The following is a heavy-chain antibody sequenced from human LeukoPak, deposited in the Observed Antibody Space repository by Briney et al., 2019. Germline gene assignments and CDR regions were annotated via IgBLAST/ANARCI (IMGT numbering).Heavy chain of an antibody. Sequence: GESLKISCKGSGYSFTSYWIGWVCQMPGKGLEWMGIIYPGDSDTRYSPSFQGQVTISADKSISTAYLQWSSLKASDTAMYYCARLGGYCSSTSCYTLSNWFDPWGQGTLVTVSS. CDR3: ARLGGYCSSTSCYTLSNWFDP. D-gene: IGHD2-2*02. V-gene: IGHV5-51*01. J-gene: IGHJ5*02. CDR2: IYPGDSDT. CDR1: GYSFTSYW.